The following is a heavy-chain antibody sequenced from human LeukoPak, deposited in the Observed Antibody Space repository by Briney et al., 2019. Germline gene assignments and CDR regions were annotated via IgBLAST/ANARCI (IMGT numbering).Heavy chain of an antibody. CDR3: ARALAYYYDSSGYSAFDI. Sequence: GGSLRLSCAASGFTVSSNYMSWVRQAPGKGLEWVSVIYSGGRTYYADSVKGRFTISRHNSKNTLYLQMNSLRAEDTAVYYCARALAYYYDSSGYSAFDIWGQGTMVTVSS. D-gene: IGHD3-22*01. CDR1: GFTVSSNY. J-gene: IGHJ3*02. V-gene: IGHV3-53*04. CDR2: IYSGGRT.